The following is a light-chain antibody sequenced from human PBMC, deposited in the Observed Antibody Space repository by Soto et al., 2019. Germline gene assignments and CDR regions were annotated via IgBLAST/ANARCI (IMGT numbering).Light chain of an antibody. J-gene: IGKJ2*01. V-gene: IGKV1-5*01. CDR2: DAS. CDR1: QSISSW. Sequence: DIQMTQSPSTLSASVGDRVTITCRASQSISSWLAWYQQKPGKAPKLLIYDASSLESGVPSRLRGSGSGTEFTLTISSLQPDDFATYYCQQYNSYSLYTFGQGTKLEIK. CDR3: QQYNSYSLYT.